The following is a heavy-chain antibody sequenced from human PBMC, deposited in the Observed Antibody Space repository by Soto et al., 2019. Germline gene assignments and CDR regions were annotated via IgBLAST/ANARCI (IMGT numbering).Heavy chain of an antibody. CDR3: ARRCSGSYYDY. V-gene: IGHV3-23*01. D-gene: IGHD1-26*01. CDR2: ISGSGGST. J-gene: IGHJ4*02. Sequence: EVQLLESGGGLVQPGGSLRLSCAASGFTFRSYAMRWVRQAPGKGLEWVSAISGSGGSTYYAYSVKGRFTISRDNSKNTLYLQMNSLRAEDTAVYYCARRCSGSYYDYWGQGTLVTVSS. CDR1: GFTFRSYA.